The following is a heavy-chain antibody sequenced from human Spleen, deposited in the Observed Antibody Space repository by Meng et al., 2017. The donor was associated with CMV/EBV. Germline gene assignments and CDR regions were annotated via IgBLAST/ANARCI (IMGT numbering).Heavy chain of an antibody. D-gene: IGHD3-3*01. CDR3: ARLRITIFAAGRPFDY. CDR1: GGSFSGYY. CDR2: INHSGST. J-gene: IGHJ4*02. V-gene: IGHV4-34*01. Sequence: QGRLQQWAAGLLKPSGPLSLTCAVYGGSFSGYYWSWIRQPPGKGLQWIGEINHSGSTNYNPSLKSRVTMSVDTSKNQFSLKLSSVTAADTAVYYCARLRITIFAAGRPFDYWGQGTLVTVSS.